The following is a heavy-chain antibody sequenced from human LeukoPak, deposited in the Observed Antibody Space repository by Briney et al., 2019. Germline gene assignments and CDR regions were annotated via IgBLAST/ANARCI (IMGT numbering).Heavy chain of an antibody. CDR2: INHGGGT. J-gene: IGHJ4*02. CDR3: ARGADSITHYFDY. Sequence: SETLSHTCAVYGGSFSGYYWSWIRQPPGKGLEWIGEINHGGGTNYNPSLKSRGTTSVDTSKNQFSLKLNSVTAADTAVYYCARGADSITHYFDYWGQGTLVTVSS. V-gene: IGHV4-34*01. CDR1: GGSFSGYY. D-gene: IGHD4-11*01.